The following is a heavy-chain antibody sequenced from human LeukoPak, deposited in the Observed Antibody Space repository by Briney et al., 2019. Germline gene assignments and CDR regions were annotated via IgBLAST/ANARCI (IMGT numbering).Heavy chain of an antibody. Sequence: SQTLSLTCTVSGGSISSGSYYWSWIRQPAGKGLEWIGRIYTSGSTNYNPSLKSRVTISADTSKNQFSLELSSVTAADTAVYYCARDRYCSGGTCYSHDAFDIWGQGTMVTVSS. CDR1: GGSISSGSYY. CDR3: ARDRYCSGGTCYSHDAFDI. D-gene: IGHD2-15*01. V-gene: IGHV4-61*02. CDR2: IYTSGST. J-gene: IGHJ3*02.